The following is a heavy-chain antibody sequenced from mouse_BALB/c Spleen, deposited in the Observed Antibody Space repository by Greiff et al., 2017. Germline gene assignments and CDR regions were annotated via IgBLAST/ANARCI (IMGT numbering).Heavy chain of an antibody. CDR3: TRVEDYGNYFDY. D-gene: IGHD2-1*01. Sequence: EVQRVESGGGLVKPGGSLKLSCAPSGFTFSSYTMSWVRQTPEQRLEWVATISTGGSYTYYPNSLKGRFTISRDNAKNTQYLQMSRLKSEDTAMYYCTRVEDYGNYFDYWGQGTTLTVSS. J-gene: IGHJ2*01. CDR2: ISTGGSYT. V-gene: IGHV5-6-4*01. CDR1: GFTFSSYT.